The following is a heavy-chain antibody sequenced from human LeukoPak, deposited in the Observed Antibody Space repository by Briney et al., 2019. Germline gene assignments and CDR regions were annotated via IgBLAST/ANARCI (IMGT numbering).Heavy chain of an antibody. J-gene: IGHJ3*02. D-gene: IGHD3-22*01. CDR2: IYPGDSDT. V-gene: IGHV5-51*01. CDR3: ARHRGADSSGYYRRDDAFDI. CDR1: GYSFTSYW. Sequence: GESLKISCKGSGYSFTSYWIGWVRQMPGKGLGWMGIIYPGDSDTRYSPSFQGQVTISADKSISTAYLQWSSLKASDTAMYYCARHRGADSSGYYRRDDAFDIWGQGTMVTVSS.